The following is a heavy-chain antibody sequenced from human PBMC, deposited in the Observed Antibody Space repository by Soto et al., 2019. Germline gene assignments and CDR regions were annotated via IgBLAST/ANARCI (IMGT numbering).Heavy chain of an antibody. CDR1: GYRFSTYW. D-gene: IGHD1-26*01. Sequence: GDSLKISCNSSGYRFSTYWIGWVLQRPGKGPEWMAIIYPGDSDTRENPSFQGQVTISADKSSNTVHLQWRSLKASDTAIYYCARLGGIVDTGTWIQWGQGTPVTVSS. J-gene: IGHJ4*02. V-gene: IGHV5-51*01. CDR2: IYPGDSDT. CDR3: ARLGGIVDTGTWIQ.